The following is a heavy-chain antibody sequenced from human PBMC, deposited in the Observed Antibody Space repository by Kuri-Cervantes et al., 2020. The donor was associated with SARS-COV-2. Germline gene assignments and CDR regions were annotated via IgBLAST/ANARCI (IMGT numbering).Heavy chain of an antibody. V-gene: IGHV1-69*13. D-gene: IGHD4-17*01. Sequence: SVKVSCKASTYTFTTYDISWVRQAPGQGLEWMGGIIPIFGTANYAQKFQGRVTITADESTSTAYMELSSLRSEDTAVYYCATTPIDYGDYQRYFDLWGRGTLVTVSS. CDR1: TYTFTTYD. J-gene: IGHJ2*01. CDR2: IIPIFGTA. CDR3: ATTPIDYGDYQRYFDL.